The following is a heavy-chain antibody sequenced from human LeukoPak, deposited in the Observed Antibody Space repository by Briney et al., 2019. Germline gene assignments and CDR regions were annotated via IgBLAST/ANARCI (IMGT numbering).Heavy chain of an antibody. CDR2: ISSSGSTI. CDR1: GFTFSDYY. CDR3: ARDATIGSARSDAFDI. Sequence: GGSLRLSCAASGFTFSDYYMSWIRQAPGKGLEWVSYISSSGSTIYYADSVKGRFTISRDNAKNSLYLQMNSLRAEDTAVYYCARDATIGSARSDAFDIWGQGTMVTVSS. J-gene: IGHJ3*02. V-gene: IGHV3-11*01. D-gene: IGHD3-10*01.